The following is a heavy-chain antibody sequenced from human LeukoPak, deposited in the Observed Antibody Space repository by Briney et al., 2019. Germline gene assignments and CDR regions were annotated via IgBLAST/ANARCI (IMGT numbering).Heavy chain of an antibody. D-gene: IGHD2-2*01. Sequence: PGGSLRLSCAASGFTFSSYAMSWVRQAPGKGLEWVSAISGSGGSTYYADSVKGRFTISRDNSKNTLYLQINSLRAEDTAVHYCATAEDIVVVPAASDFDYWGQGTLVTVSS. J-gene: IGHJ4*02. CDR2: ISGSGGST. CDR1: GFTFSSYA. V-gene: IGHV3-23*01. CDR3: ATAEDIVVVPAASDFDY.